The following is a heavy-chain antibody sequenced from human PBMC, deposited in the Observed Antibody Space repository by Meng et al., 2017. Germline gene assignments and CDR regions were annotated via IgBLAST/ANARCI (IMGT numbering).Heavy chain of an antibody. V-gene: IGHV4-59*01. CDR1: GGSISSYY. J-gene: IGHJ4*02. D-gene: IGHD3-10*01. CDR3: ARVAEYYYGPFAY. Sequence: SETLSLTCTVSGGSISSYYWSWIRQPPGKGLEWIGYIYYSGSTNYNPSLKSRVTISVDTSKNQFSLKLSSVTAADTAVYYCARVAEYYYGPFAYWGQGTRVTVSS. CDR2: IYYSGST.